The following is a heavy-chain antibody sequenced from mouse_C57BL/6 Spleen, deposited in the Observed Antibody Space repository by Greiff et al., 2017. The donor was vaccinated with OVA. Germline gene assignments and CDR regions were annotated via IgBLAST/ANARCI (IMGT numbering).Heavy chain of an antibody. CDR1: GYTFTDYY. V-gene: IGHV1-76*01. CDR3: ARSITTVDYFDY. D-gene: IGHD1-1*01. Sequence: VQLQQSGAELVRPGASVKLSCKASGYTFTDYYINWVKQRPGQGLEWIARIYPGSGNTYYNEKFKGKATLTAEKSSSTAYMQLSSLTSEDSAVYFCARSITTVDYFDYWGQGTTLTVSS. CDR2: IYPGSGNT. J-gene: IGHJ2*01.